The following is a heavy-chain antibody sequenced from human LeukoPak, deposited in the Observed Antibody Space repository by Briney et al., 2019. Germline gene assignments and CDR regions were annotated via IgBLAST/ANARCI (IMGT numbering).Heavy chain of an antibody. CDR2: ISYDGSNK. D-gene: IGHD5-12*01. Sequence: GGSLRLSCAASGFTFSSYAMHWVRQAPGKGLEWVAVISYDGSNKYYADSVKGRFTISRDNSQNTLYLQMNSLRAEDTAVYYCARDFAIVATSYYFDYWGQGTLVTVSS. CDR1: GFTFSSYA. CDR3: ARDFAIVATSYYFDY. V-gene: IGHV3-30-3*01. J-gene: IGHJ4*02.